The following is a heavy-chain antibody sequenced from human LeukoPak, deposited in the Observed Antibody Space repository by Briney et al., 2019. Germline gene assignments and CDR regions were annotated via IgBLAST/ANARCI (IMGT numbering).Heavy chain of an antibody. Sequence: GASVKVSYKASGGTFSSYAISWVRQAPGQGLEWMGGIIPIFGTANYAQKFQGRVTITADGSTSTAYMELSSLRSEDTAVYYCARGRQFTYYFDYWGQGTLVTVSS. D-gene: IGHD5-24*01. V-gene: IGHV1-69*13. CDR3: ARGRQFTYYFDY. CDR2: IIPIFGTA. J-gene: IGHJ4*02. CDR1: GGTFSSYA.